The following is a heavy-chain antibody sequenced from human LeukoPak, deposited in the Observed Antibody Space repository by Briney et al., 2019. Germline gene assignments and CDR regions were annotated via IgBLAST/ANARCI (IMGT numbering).Heavy chain of an antibody. CDR3: AREGRDTAGYFDY. Sequence: PGGSLRLSCAASGFTVSSNYMSWVRQAPGKGLEWVSSLYSGGSTYYADSVKGRFTISRDNSKNTLYLRMNSLRAEDTAVYYCAREGRDTAGYFDYWGQGALVTVSS. V-gene: IGHV3-53*01. CDR1: GFTVSSNY. J-gene: IGHJ4*02. CDR2: LYSGGST. D-gene: IGHD5-18*01.